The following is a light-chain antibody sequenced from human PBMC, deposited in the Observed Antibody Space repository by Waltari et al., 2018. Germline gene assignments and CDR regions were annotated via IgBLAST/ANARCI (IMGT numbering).Light chain of an antibody. J-gene: IGKJ2*01. Sequence: EIVMTQSPATLSVSPGERATLSCRASQSVSSNLAWYQQKPGHTPRLLIYGASTRATGIPARFSGSGSGTEFTLTISSLQSEDFAVYYCQQYNNWPYTFGQGTKLGIK. CDR1: QSVSSN. CDR3: QQYNNWPYT. V-gene: IGKV3-15*01. CDR2: GAS.